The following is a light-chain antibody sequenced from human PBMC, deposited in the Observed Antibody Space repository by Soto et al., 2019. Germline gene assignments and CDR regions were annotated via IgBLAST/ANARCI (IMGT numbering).Light chain of an antibody. CDR3: QKRHMWPIT. J-gene: IGKJ5*01. CDR1: QSVSIY. Sequence: EIVLTQSPATLSFSPGERATLSGRASQSVSIYLAWYQQKPGQAPRLLIYGPSNRATGIPDRFSGSGSGTDFTLTISSLEPEDSAVYYCQKRHMWPITFGQGQQRAIK. V-gene: IGKV3-11*01. CDR2: GPS.